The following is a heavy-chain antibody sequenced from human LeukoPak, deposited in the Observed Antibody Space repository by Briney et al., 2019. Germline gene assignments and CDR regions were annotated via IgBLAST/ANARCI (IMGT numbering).Heavy chain of an antibody. Sequence: GGSLRLSCAASGFTFSSYGMHWVRQAPGKGLEWVAVISYDGSNKYYADSVKGRFTISRDNSKNTLYLQMNSLRAEDTAVYYCAKGEGLRYCSSTSCPAYMDVWGKGTTVTVSS. D-gene: IGHD2-2*01. CDR2: ISYDGSNK. J-gene: IGHJ6*03. V-gene: IGHV3-30*18. CDR1: GFTFSSYG. CDR3: AKGEGLRYCSSTSCPAYMDV.